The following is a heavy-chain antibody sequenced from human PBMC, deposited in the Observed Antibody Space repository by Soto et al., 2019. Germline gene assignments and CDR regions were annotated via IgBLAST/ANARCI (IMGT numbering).Heavy chain of an antibody. CDR2: ISSGGHAT. V-gene: IGHV3-23*01. Sequence: SPRLSFSAPGFPFNTHALSWVRQAPGKGPEWVSAISSGGHATFYTDSVKGRFTLSRDNSKNTLYLQMNSLRVEDTGVCFCIRGNQGSYWSDMDVWGKGTTVTVSS. CDR3: IRGNQGSYWSDMDV. CDR1: GFPFNTHA. D-gene: IGHD2-15*01. J-gene: IGHJ6*03.